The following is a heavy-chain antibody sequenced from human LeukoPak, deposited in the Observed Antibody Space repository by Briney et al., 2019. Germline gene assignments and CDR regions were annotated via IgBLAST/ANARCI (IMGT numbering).Heavy chain of an antibody. V-gene: IGHV3-23*01. CDR1: GFTFSSYA. CDR3: ARPQLWTQPPFDY. Sequence: GGSLRLSCAASGFTFSSYAISWVRQAPGKGLEWVSAISASGGSTYYADSVKGRFTISRDNSKNTLDLQMNSLRAEDTAVYYCARPQLWTQPPFDYWGQGTLVTVSS. D-gene: IGHD5-18*01. CDR2: ISASGGST. J-gene: IGHJ4*02.